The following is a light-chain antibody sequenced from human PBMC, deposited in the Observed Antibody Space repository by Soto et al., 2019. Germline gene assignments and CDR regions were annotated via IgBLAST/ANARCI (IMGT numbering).Light chain of an antibody. CDR3: QQYGFS. CDR2: DAP. CDR1: QSVSYW. J-gene: IGKJ3*01. V-gene: IGKV1-5*01. Sequence: DIHMTQSPSTLSASVGDRVTITCRASQSVSYWLAWYQQKPGKAPKLLIHDAPSLESGVPSRFRGGGSGQEFTLTISGLQPDDFATYYCQQYGFSFGPGTKVEMK.